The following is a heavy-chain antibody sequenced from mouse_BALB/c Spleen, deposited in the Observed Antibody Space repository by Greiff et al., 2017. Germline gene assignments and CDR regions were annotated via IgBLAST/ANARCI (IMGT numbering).Heavy chain of an antibody. CDR1: GFTFSSYA. D-gene: IGHD1-1*01. Sequence: EVQLVESGGGLVKPGGSLKLSCAASGFTFSSYAMSWVRQTPEKRLEWVASISSGGSTYYPDSLMGRLTISRDNARNILYLQMSSLRSEDTAMYYCARGIYGSSYRAMDYWGQGTSVTVSS. J-gene: IGHJ4*01. CDR2: ISSGGST. CDR3: ARGIYGSSYRAMDY. V-gene: IGHV5-6-5*01.